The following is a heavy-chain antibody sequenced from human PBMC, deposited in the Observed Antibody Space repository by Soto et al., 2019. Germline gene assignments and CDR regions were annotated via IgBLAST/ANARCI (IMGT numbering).Heavy chain of an antibody. CDR3: ARIPGNTYKVKVSAP. CDR2: IYYSGST. Sequence: SEPRSVKCSISGGYVSSDSPYWNWMRQPPGKGLEWIGYIYYSGSTNYNPSLKSRVTISLDTSKNQSSLKLSSVPAGDTAVYYCARIPGNTYKVKVSAPRAKGTLVTVSS. J-gene: IGHJ5*02. V-gene: IGHV4-61*01. D-gene: IGHD5-18*01. CDR1: GGYVSSDSPY.